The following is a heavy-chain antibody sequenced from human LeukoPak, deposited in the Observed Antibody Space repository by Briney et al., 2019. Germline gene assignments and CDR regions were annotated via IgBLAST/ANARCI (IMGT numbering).Heavy chain of an antibody. D-gene: IGHD5-24*01. CDR1: GGSISSSSYY. CDR2: IYYSGST. Sequence: SETLSLTCTVSGGSISSSSYYWGWIRQPPGKGLEWIGSIYYSGSTYYNPSLKSRVTISVDTSKNQFSLKLSSVTAADTAVYYCARDPGSRDGYNYDWFDPWGQGTLVTVSS. J-gene: IGHJ5*02. V-gene: IGHV4-39*07. CDR3: ARDPGSRDGYNYDWFDP.